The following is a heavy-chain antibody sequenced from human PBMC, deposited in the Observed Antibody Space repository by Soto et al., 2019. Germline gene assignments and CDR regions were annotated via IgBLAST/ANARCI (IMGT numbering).Heavy chain of an antibody. CDR2: IDPSDSYT. CDR1: GYSFTSYW. CDR3: ARRSGYDFYYYGMDV. V-gene: IGHV5-10-1*01. D-gene: IGHD5-12*01. J-gene: IGHJ6*02. Sequence: GESLKISCKGSGYSFTSYWISWVRQMPGKGLEWMGRIDPSDSYTNYSPSFQGHVTISADKSISTAYLQWSSLKASGTAMYYCARRSGYDFYYYGMDVWGQGTTVTVS.